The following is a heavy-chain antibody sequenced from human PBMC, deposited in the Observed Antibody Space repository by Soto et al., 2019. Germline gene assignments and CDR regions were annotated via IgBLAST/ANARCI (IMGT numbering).Heavy chain of an antibody. CDR3: ARVPDY. CDR1: GYTFTNYY. Sequence: GASVKVSCKASGYTFTNYYLHWVRQAPGQGLEWMGIINPGGGSTTYAQKFQGRVTMTGDTSTSTVYMELSSLTSEDTAMYYCARVPDYWGQGTLVTVSS. CDR2: INPGGGST. J-gene: IGHJ4*02. V-gene: IGHV1-46*01.